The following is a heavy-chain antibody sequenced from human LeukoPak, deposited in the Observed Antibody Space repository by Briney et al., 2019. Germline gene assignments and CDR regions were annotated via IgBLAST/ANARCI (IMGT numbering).Heavy chain of an antibody. Sequence: SETLSPTCTVSGYPFSSGYYWGWIRPPPGKGLDGIGSIYHSGTTYDNPSLKSRVTISVDTSKNQFSLKLSSVTAADTAVYYCARGPLVTGEARDWGQGTLVTVSS. D-gene: IGHD7-27*01. J-gene: IGHJ4*02. CDR1: GYPFSSGYY. V-gene: IGHV4-38-2*02. CDR3: ARGPLVTGEARD. CDR2: IYHSGTT.